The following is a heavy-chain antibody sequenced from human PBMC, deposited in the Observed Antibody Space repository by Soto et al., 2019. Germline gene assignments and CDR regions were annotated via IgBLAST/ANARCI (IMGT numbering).Heavy chain of an antibody. V-gene: IGHV3-15*07. D-gene: IGHD3-10*01. Sequence: GGSLRLSCAASGFTLRNAWVTWFLQAPRKGLEKVSRIKSKTDGGTTDYAAPVKGRFTISRDDSKNTLYLQINSLKTEDTAVYYCTTDYYYGSGSLRPDYYYYYGMDVWGQGTTVTVSS. CDR3: TTDYYYGSGSLRPDYYYYYGMDV. CDR2: IKSKTDGGTT. J-gene: IGHJ6*02. CDR1: GFTLRNAW.